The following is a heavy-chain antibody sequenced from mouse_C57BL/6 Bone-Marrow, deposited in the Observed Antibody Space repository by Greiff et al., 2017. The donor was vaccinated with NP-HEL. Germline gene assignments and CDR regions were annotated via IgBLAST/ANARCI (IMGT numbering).Heavy chain of an antibody. CDR1: GYTFTSYW. CDR3: ARVDYYGSSYVED. Sequence: QVQLQQPGAELVKPGASVKLSCKASGYTFTSYWMHWVKQRPGQGLEWIGMIHHNSGSTNYNEKFKSKATLTVDKSSSTAYMQLSSLTSEDSAVYYCARVDYYGSSYVEDWGQGTTLTVSS. V-gene: IGHV1-64*01. D-gene: IGHD1-1*01. CDR2: IHHNSGST. J-gene: IGHJ2*01.